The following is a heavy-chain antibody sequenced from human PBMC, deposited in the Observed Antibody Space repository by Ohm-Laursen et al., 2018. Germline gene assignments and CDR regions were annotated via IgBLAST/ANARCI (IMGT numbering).Heavy chain of an antibody. V-gene: IGHV4-61*01. CDR3: ARDGGGSYYDY. CDR2: ISYSGRT. Sequence: TLSLTCAVSGGSVSSGSYYWTWIRQPPGKGLEWIGYISYSGRTDYNPSLKSRATISVDTSKNQFSLKLSSVTAADTAVYYCARDGGGSYYDYWSQGTLVTVSS. J-gene: IGHJ4*02. D-gene: IGHD1-26*01. CDR1: GGSVSSGSYY.